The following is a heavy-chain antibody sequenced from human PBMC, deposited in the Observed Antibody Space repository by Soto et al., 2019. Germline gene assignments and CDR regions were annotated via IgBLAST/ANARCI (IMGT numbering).Heavy chain of an antibody. J-gene: IGHJ4*02. D-gene: IGHD3-16*02. CDR2: ISGSGGST. CDR1: GFTFSSYA. Sequence: EVQLLESGGGLVQPGGSLRLSCAASGFTFSSYAMSWVRQAPGKGLEWVSAISGSGGSTYYADSVKGRFTISRDNSKNTLNLQMNSLRAEDTAVYYCAKEKSDGLGELSVIDYWGQGTLVTVSS. V-gene: IGHV3-23*01. CDR3: AKEKSDGLGELSVIDY.